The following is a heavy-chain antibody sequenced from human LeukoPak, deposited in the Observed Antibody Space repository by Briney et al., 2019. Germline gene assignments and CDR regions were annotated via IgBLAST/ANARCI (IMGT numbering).Heavy chain of an antibody. Sequence: ASVKVSCKASGYTFTSYGISWVRQAPGQGLEWMGWIVVYDGDANYAQKFQGRVTMTTDTSTNTAYMELRSLRSDDTAVYYCAVIRLGDLSLVDYWGQGTLVTVST. J-gene: IGHJ4*02. CDR1: GYTFTSYG. CDR2: IVVYDGDA. V-gene: IGHV1-18*01. D-gene: IGHD3-16*02. CDR3: AVIRLGDLSLVDY.